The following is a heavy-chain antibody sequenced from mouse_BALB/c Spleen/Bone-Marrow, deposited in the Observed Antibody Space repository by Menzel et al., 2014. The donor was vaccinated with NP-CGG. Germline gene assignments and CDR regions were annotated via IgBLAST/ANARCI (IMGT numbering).Heavy chain of an antibody. CDR2: IHNSGVT. V-gene: IGHV3-1*02. J-gene: IGHJ2*01. CDR1: GYSITSCYS. CDR3: ARLDGGKGFDY. D-gene: IGHD1-1*02. Sequence: VQLQQSGPDLVKPSQSLSLTCTVTGYSITSCYSWHWIRQLPGNKLEWMAYIHNSGVTNFNPSLKSRISISRDTSKNQFFLQLNSVTAEDTATYYCARLDGGKGFDYWGQGTTLTVSS.